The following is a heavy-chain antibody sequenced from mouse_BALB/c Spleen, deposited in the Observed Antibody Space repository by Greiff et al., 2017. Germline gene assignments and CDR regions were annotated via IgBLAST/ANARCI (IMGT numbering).Heavy chain of an antibody. CDR2: IYPGNGDT. CDR1: GYTFTSYN. Sequence: LQQPGAELVKPGASVKMSCKASGYTFTSYNMHWVKQTPGQGLEWIGAIYPGNGDTSYNQKFKGKATLTADKSSSTAYMQLSSLTSEDSAVYYCAAYYRYDWFAYWGQGTLVTVSA. V-gene: IGHV1-12*01. J-gene: IGHJ3*01. CDR3: AAYYRYDWFAY. D-gene: IGHD2-14*01.